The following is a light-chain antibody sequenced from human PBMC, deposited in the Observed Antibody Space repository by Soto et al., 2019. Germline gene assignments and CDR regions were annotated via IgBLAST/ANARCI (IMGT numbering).Light chain of an antibody. CDR3: AAWDDNLNGPL. CDR2: SDD. J-gene: IGLJ3*02. CDR1: NSNIGRYS. V-gene: IGLV1-44*01. Sequence: QSALTQPPSLSGTPGQRVTISCSGSNSNIGRYSVNWYQHFPGTAPKILIYSDDERRSGVPDRFSGSKSRTSASLASRGLQSEDEAEYYCAAWDDNLNGPLFGGGTKLTV.